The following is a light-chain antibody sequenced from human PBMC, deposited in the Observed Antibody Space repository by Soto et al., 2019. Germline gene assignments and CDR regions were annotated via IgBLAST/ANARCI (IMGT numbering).Light chain of an antibody. CDR2: DVS. J-gene: IGLJ1*01. CDR3: SSYTSSSAPLV. Sequence: QSVLTQPASVSGSPGQSITISCTGTSSDVGGYNYVSWYQQHPGKAPKLMIYDVSNRPSGVSNLFSGSKSGNTASLTISGLQAEDEADYYCSSYTSSSAPLVFGTGTKLTVL. V-gene: IGLV2-14*01. CDR1: SSDVGGYNY.